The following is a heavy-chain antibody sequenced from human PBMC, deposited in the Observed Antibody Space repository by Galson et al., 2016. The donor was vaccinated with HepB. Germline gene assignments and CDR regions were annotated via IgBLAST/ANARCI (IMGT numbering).Heavy chain of an antibody. CDR2: IWSDGSNK. V-gene: IGHV3-33*01. CDR3: ARGRIVGATRVAEYFQH. CDR1: GFSFSSYG. Sequence: SLRLSCAASGFSFSSYGMHWVRQSPGKGLEWVALIWSDGSNKYYADSVKGRFTVSRDNSKNTLYLQMNSLRAEDTAVYYCARGRIVGATRVAEYFQHWGQGTLFTVSS. J-gene: IGHJ1*01. D-gene: IGHD1-26*01.